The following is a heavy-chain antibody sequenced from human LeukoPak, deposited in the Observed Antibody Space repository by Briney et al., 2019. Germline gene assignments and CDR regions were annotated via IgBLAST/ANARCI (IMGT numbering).Heavy chain of an antibody. V-gene: IGHV4-59*01. CDR3: ARDVDTAMVLGAFDI. CDR2: IYYSGST. D-gene: IGHD5-18*01. Sequence: SETLSLTCTVSGGSISSYYWNWIRQPPGKGLEWVGYIYYSGSTNYNPSLKIRVTISVDTSKNQFSLKLSSVTAADTAVYYCARDVDTAMVLGAFDIWGQGTMVTVSS. CDR1: GGSISSYY. J-gene: IGHJ3*02.